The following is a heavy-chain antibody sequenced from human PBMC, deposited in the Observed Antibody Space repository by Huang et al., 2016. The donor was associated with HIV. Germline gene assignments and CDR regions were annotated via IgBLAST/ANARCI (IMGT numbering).Heavy chain of an antibody. D-gene: IGHD3-16*01. CDR1: GGSISSGGYY. V-gene: IGHV4-30-4*08. Sequence: QVQLQESGPGLVKPSQTLSLTCTVSGGSISSGGYYWSWIRQPPGKGLEWIGYIYYSGSTYYNPSLKSRVTISVDTSKNQFSLKLSSVTAADTAVYDCARGLWVLDAFDIWGQGTMVTVSS. CDR3: ARGLWVLDAFDI. J-gene: IGHJ3*02. CDR2: IYYSGST.